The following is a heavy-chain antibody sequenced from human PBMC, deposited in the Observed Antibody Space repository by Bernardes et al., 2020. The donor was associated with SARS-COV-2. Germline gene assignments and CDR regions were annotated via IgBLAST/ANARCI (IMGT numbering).Heavy chain of an antibody. D-gene: IGHD1-20*01. V-gene: IGHV3-64D*06. J-gene: IGHJ4*02. CDR2: ISSNGDRT. CDR1: GFTFSRYA. CDR3: VKEYNSPNLFDY. Sequence: GSLRLSFSASGFTFSRYAMHWVLQAPGKGLEHVSTISSNGDRTFYADSVKGRFTISRDNSKNTLYLQMSSVRGEDTAVYYCVKEYNSPNLFDYWGQGTLVTVSS.